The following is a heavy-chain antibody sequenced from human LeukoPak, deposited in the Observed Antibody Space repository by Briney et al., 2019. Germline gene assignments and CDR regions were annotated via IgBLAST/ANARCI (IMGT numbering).Heavy chain of an antibody. CDR2: INHSGST. CDR3: ARRAARSPIDY. J-gene: IGHJ4*02. Sequence: SETLSLTCAVYGGSFSGYYWSWIRQPPGKGLEWIGEINHSGSTNYNPSLKSRVTISVDTSKNQFSLKLSSVTAADSAVYYCARRAARSPIDYWGQGTLVTVSS. CDR1: GGSFSGYY. D-gene: IGHD6-6*01. V-gene: IGHV4-34*01.